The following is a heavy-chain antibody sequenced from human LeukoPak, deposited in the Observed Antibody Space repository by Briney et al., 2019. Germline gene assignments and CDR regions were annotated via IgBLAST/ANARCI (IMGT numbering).Heavy chain of an antibody. CDR3: ARGTYLPAPFDP. V-gene: IGHV1-3*01. J-gene: IGHJ5*02. CDR2: INAGNGNT. D-gene: IGHD1-7*01. Sequence: ASVKVSCKASGYTFTGFAIHWVRQAPGQRLEWMGWINAGNGNTKFSQKFQGRVTINRDTSASTAYMELSSLRSEDTAVYYCARGTYLPAPFDPWGQGTLVTVPS. CDR1: GYTFTGFA.